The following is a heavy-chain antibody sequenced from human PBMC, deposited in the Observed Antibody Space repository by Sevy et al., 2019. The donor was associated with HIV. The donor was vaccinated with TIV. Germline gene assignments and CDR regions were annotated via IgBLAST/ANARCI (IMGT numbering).Heavy chain of an antibody. J-gene: IGHJ4*02. CDR1: GFTFSSYA. D-gene: IGHD3-9*01. V-gene: IGHV3-30-3*01. CDR2: ISYDGSNK. CDR3: ARSFDDWLLSAFDY. Sequence: GGSLRLSCAASGFTFSSYAMHWVRQAPGKGLEWVAVISYDGSNKYYADSVKSRFTISRDISKNTLYLQMNSLRAEDTAVYYCARSFDDWLLSAFDYWGQGALVTVSS.